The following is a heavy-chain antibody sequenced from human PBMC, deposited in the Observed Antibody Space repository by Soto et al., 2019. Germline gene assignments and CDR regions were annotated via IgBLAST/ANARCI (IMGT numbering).Heavy chain of an antibody. CDR2: ISYDGSNK. CDR3: AKDRGQQLAPKYFQH. J-gene: IGHJ1*01. D-gene: IGHD6-13*01. V-gene: IGHV3-30*18. Sequence: QVQLVESGGGVVQPGRSLRLSCAASGFTFSSYGMHWVRQAPGKGLEWVAVISYDGSNKYYADSVKGRFTISRDNSKNTLYLQRNSLRAEDTAVYYCAKDRGQQLAPKYFQHWGQGTLVTVSS. CDR1: GFTFSSYG.